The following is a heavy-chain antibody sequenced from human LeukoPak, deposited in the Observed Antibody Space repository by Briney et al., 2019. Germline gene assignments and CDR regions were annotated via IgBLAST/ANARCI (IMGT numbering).Heavy chain of an antibody. CDR2: ISGSGGST. D-gene: IGHD3-10*01. Sequence: GGSLRLSCAASGFTFSSYAMSWVRQAPGKGLEWVSAISGSGGSTYYADSVKGRFTISRDNSKNTLYLQMNSLRAEDTAVYYCAKARTGTTMVRGVIIPVINWFDPWGQGTLVTVSS. CDR3: AKARTGTTMVRGVIIPVINWFDP. V-gene: IGHV3-23*01. J-gene: IGHJ5*02. CDR1: GFTFSSYA.